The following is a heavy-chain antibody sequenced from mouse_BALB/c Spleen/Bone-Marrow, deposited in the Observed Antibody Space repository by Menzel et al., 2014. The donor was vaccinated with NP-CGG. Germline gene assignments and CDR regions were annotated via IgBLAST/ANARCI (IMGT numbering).Heavy chain of an antibody. Sequence: VQLQQPGPELVKPGASVKISCKASGYSFTDYFMNWVMQSHGKSLEWIGRINPYNGDTFYNQKFKGKATLTVDKSSSTGHMELRSLASEDSAVYYCARGEDYGRGSWFAYWGQGTLSLSLQ. CDR3: ARGEDYGRGSWFAY. CDR1: GYSFTDYF. D-gene: IGHD2-4*01. V-gene: IGHV1-20*02. CDR2: INPYNGDT. J-gene: IGHJ3*01.